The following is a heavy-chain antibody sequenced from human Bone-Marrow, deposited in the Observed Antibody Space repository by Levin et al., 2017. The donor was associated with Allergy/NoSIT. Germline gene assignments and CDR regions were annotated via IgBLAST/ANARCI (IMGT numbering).Heavy chain of an antibody. D-gene: IGHD2-15*01. CDR2: IKNKADDGTT. CDR3: TTDYCSGGGCPFGYYGMDV. CDR1: GFTFSNAW. J-gene: IGHJ6*02. Sequence: SCAASGFTFSNAWMSWVRQAPGKGLEWVGRIKNKADDGTTDYGAPVKGRFTISRDDSIETLYLQMNSLKVEDTAIYYCTTDYCSGGGCPFGYYGMDVWGQGTTVTVSS. V-gene: IGHV3-15*01.